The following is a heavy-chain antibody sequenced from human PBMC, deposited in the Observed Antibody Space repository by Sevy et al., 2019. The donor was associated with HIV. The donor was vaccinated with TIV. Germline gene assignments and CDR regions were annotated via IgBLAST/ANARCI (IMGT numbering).Heavy chain of an antibody. D-gene: IGHD3-10*01. V-gene: IGHV3-43*01. CDR2: ISWDAKKT. CDR3: AKDIPGYSGFDH. J-gene: IGHJ4*02. Sequence: GGSLRLSCAASGFTFDDYTMHWVRQVPGKGLEWVSLISWDAKKTDYADSVVGRFTVSRENRKNSLYLHMNSLRSEDTALYFCAKDIPGYSGFDHWGQGTLVTVSS. CDR1: GFTFDDYT.